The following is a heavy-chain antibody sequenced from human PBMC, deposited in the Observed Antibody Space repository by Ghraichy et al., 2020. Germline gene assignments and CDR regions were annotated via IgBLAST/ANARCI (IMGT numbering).Heavy chain of an antibody. CDR3: ARGGVHYYDSSGFYFDN. D-gene: IGHD3-22*01. Sequence: GGSLRLSCAASGFTFSSYGMHWVRQAPGKGLDWVAVISYDGSDKYYADSVKGRFTSSRDNAKNTLYLQMNSLRAEDTAVYYCARGGVHYYDSSGFYFDNWGQGSLVTVSS. V-gene: IGHV3-30*03. CDR2: ISYDGSDK. CDR1: GFTFSSYG. J-gene: IGHJ4*02.